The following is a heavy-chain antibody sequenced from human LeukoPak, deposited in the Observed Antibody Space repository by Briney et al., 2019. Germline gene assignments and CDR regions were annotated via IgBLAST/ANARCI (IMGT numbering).Heavy chain of an antibody. J-gene: IGHJ2*01. CDR1: GFNFDVYG. CDR2: INWNGERI. Sequence: PGGSLRLSCATPGFNFDVYGMSWVRQAPGMGLEWVSSINWNGERIGVAESVEGRFTISRDNARRSVYLQMNSLRVEDTAFYYCARDLAFGDFERYFDIWGRGALVTVSS. CDR3: ARDLAFGDFERYFDI. D-gene: IGHD4-17*01. V-gene: IGHV3-20*04.